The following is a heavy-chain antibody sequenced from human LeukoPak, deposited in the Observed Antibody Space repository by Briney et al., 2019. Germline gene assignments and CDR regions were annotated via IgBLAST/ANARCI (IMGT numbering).Heavy chain of an antibody. V-gene: IGHV5-51*01. J-gene: IGHJ1*01. CDR1: GYSFSTYW. Sequence: RGESLKISCKGSGYSFSTYWTGWVRQMPGKGLEWMGIIYPGDSDTRYSPSFQGQVTISADKSFSTAYLQWSSLKASDTAMYYCARRGIAVAGTPAEYFQHWGQGTQVTVSS. CDR2: IYPGDSDT. D-gene: IGHD6-19*01. CDR3: ARRGIAVAGTPAEYFQH.